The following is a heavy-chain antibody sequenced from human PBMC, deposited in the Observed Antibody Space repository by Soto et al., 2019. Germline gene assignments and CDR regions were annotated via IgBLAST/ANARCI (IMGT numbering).Heavy chain of an antibody. Sequence: SVKVSCKASGGTFSSYTISWVRQAPGQGLEWMGRIIPILGIANYAQKFQGRVTITADKSTSTAYMELSSLRSEDTAVYYCARMRGRTAGGSPPGGGFDPWGQGTLVTV. CDR1: GGTFSSYT. CDR3: ARMRGRTAGGSPPGGGFDP. J-gene: IGHJ5*02. V-gene: IGHV1-69*02. CDR2: IIPILGIA. D-gene: IGHD1-1*01.